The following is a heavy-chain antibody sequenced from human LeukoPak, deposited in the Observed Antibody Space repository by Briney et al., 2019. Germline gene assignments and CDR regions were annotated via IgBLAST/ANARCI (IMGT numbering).Heavy chain of an antibody. CDR3: ARDSVMRDCSSTSCYYYYYGMDV. J-gene: IGHJ6*02. D-gene: IGHD2-2*01. Sequence: ASVKVSCKASGYTFTSYGISWVRQAPGQGLEWMGWISAYNGNTNYAQKLQVRVTMTTDTSTSTAYMELRSLRSHDTGVYACARDSVMRDCSSTSCYYYYYGMDVWGQGDTVTVSS. V-gene: IGHV1-18*01. CDR1: GYTFTSYG. CDR2: ISAYNGNT.